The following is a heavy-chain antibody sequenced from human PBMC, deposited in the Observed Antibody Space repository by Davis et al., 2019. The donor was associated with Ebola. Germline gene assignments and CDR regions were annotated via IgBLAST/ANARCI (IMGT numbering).Heavy chain of an antibody. J-gene: IGHJ6*02. CDR3: ASGAIFGVVRYYFYGMDV. CDR1: GGSISSSNW. V-gene: IGHV4-4*02. Sequence: SETLSLTCAVSGGSISSSNWWSWVRQPPGKGLEWIGEINHSGSTNYNPSLKSRVTISVDTSKNQFSLKLSSVTVADTAVYYCASGAIFGVVRYYFYGMDVWGQGTTVTVSS. CDR2: INHSGST. D-gene: IGHD3-3*01.